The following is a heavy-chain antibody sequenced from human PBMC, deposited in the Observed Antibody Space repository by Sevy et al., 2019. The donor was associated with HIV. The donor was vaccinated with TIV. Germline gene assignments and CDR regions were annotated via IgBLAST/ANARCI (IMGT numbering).Heavy chain of an antibody. J-gene: IGHJ5*02. CDR3: LSEGGDRFDP. Sequence: GGSLRLSCAASGFTFRSDWMHWVRQAPGKGLVWVSRINRDGSSTAYADSVKGRFTISRDNAKNKLYLQMNSLRAEDTSVYYCLSEGGDRFDPWGQGTLVTVSS. CDR2: INRDGSST. CDR1: GFTFRSDW. V-gene: IGHV3-74*01. D-gene: IGHD3-16*01.